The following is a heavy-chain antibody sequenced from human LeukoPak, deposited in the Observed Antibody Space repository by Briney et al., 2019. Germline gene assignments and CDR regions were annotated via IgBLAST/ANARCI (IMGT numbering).Heavy chain of an antibody. CDR2: INHSGST. V-gene: IGHV4-34*01. Sequence: SETLSLTCAVYGGSFGGYYWSWIRQPPGKGLEWIGEINHSGSTNYNPSLKSRVTISVDTSKNQFSLKLSSVTAADTAVYYCARRVGGDYVWYYYYMDVWGKGTTVTISS. CDR1: GGSFGGYY. D-gene: IGHD3-16*01. CDR3: ARRVGGDYVWYYYYMDV. J-gene: IGHJ6*03.